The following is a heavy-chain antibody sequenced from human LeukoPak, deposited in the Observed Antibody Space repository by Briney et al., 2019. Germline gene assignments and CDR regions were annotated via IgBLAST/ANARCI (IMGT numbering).Heavy chain of an antibody. CDR2: TSHYTAKT. V-gene: IGHV1-18*01. CDR3: ARDRSTNDY. Sequence: ASVKVSCKASGFTFNSYGIRWVRQAPGQGLEWMGWTSHYTAKTDYAQKFQGRLTVTIDTATTTAYMELRSLRSDDTAVYFCARDRSTNDYWGQGTLLTVSS. J-gene: IGHJ4*02. D-gene: IGHD1-1*01. CDR1: GFTFNSYG.